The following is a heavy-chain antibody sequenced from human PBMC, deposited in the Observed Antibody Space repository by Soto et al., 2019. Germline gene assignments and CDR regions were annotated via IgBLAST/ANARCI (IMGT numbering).Heavy chain of an antibody. CDR3: AVAIDY. CDR1: GFTFSSYA. V-gene: IGHV3-30-3*01. J-gene: IGHJ4*02. Sequence: PGGSLRLSCAASGFTFSSYAMHWVRQAPGKGLEWVAVISYDGSNKYYADSVKGRFTISRDNSKNTLYLQMNSLRAEDTAVYYCAVAIDYWGQGTLVTVSS. CDR2: ISYDGSNK. D-gene: IGHD5-12*01.